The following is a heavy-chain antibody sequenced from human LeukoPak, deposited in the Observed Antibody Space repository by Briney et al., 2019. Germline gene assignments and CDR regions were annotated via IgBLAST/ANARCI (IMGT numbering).Heavy chain of an antibody. CDR3: AKDGQDIVVVPAAIGGGFDY. CDR1: GFIFSTYS. CDR2: ISSSSSYI. D-gene: IGHD2-2*02. V-gene: IGHV3-21*01. Sequence: GGSLRLSCAASGFIFSTYSMYWVRQAPGKGLEWVSSISSSSSYIYYAGPVKGRFTISRENAKNTLYLQMNSLRAEDTAVYYCAKDGQDIVVVPAAIGGGFDYWGQGTLVTVSS. J-gene: IGHJ4*02.